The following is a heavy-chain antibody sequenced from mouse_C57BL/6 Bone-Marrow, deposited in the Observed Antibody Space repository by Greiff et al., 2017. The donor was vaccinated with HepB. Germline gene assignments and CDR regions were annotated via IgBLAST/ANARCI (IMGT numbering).Heavy chain of an antibody. Sequence: QVHVKQSGAELVKPGASVKLSCKASGYTFTEYTIHWVKQRPGQGLEWIGWFYPGSGSIKYNEKFKDKATLTADKSSSTVYMELSRLTSEDSAVYFCARHEGIYYGNSWFAYWGQGTLVTVSA. CDR1: GYTFTEYT. V-gene: IGHV1-62-2*01. D-gene: IGHD2-1*01. CDR2: FYPGSGSI. J-gene: IGHJ3*01. CDR3: ARHEGIYYGNSWFAY.